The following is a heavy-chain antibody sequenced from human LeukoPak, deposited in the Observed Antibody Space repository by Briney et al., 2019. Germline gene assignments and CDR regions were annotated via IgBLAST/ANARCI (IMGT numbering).Heavy chain of an antibody. CDR1: GGTFSSYA. J-gene: IGHJ5*02. CDR2: IIPIFGTA. CDR3: ARDLLGAYCGGDCYS. V-gene: IGHV1-69*13. Sequence: ASVKVSCRASGGTFSSYAISWVRQAPGQGLEWMGGIIPIFGTANYAQKFQGRVTITADESTSTAYMELSSLRSEDTAVYYCARDLLGAYCGGDCYSWGQGTLVTVSS. D-gene: IGHD2-21*02.